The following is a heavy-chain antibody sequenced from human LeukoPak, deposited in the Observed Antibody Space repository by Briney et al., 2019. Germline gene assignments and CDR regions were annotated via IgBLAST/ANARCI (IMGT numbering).Heavy chain of an antibody. CDR2: ISSSSSYI. J-gene: IGHJ4*02. Sequence: PGGSLRLSCAASGFTFSSYSMNWVRQAPGKGLEWVSSISSSSSYIYYADSVKGRFTISRDNAKNSLYLQMNSLRAEDTAVYYCARDYGVRIAAAGKAFDYWGQGTLVTVSS. V-gene: IGHV3-21*01. CDR3: ARDYGVRIAAAGKAFDY. CDR1: GFTFSSYS. D-gene: IGHD6-13*01.